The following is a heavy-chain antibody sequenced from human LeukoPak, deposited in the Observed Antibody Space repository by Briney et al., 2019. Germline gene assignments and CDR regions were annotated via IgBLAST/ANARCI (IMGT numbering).Heavy chain of an antibody. CDR1: GFTFSGSA. J-gene: IGHJ5*02. V-gene: IGHV3-73*01. CDR2: IRSKANSYAT. D-gene: IGHD3-22*01. CDR3: TRRIETMIS. Sequence: GGSLKLSCAASGFTFSGSAMHWVRQASGKGLEWVGRIRSKANSYATAYAASVKGRFTISRDDSKNTAYLQMNSLKTEDTAVYYCTRRIETMISWGQGTLVTVSS.